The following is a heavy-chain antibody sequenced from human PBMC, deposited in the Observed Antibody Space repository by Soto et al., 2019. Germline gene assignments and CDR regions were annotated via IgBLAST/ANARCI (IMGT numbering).Heavy chain of an antibody. CDR1: GFTFSSYA. CDR2: ISGSGSST. Sequence: GGSLILSCAASGFTFSSYAMSWVRQAPGKGLEWVSAISGSGSSTYYADSVKGRFTISRDNSKNTLYLQMNSLRAEDTAVYYCAKDKGDFWSGYFYFDYWGQGTLVTVSS. CDR3: AKDKGDFWSGYFYFDY. V-gene: IGHV3-23*01. J-gene: IGHJ4*02. D-gene: IGHD3-3*01.